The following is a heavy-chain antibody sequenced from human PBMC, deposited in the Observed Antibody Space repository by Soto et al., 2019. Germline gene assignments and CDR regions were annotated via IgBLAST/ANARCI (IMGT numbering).Heavy chain of an antibody. CDR3: ARCPTFITMVRGVTGDFDY. D-gene: IGHD3-10*01. J-gene: IGHJ4*02. CDR2: INHSGST. V-gene: IGHV4-34*01. CDR1: GGSFSGYY. Sequence: QVQLQQWGAGLLKPSETLSLTCAVYGGSFSGYYWSWIRQPPGKGLEWVGEINHSGSTNYNPSLKSRVTISVDTSKNQFSLKLSSVTAADTAVYYCARCPTFITMVRGVTGDFDYWGQGTLVTVSS.